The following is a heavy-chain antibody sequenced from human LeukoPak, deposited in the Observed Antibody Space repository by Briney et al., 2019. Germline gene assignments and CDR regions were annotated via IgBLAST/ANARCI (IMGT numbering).Heavy chain of an antibody. J-gene: IGHJ4*02. CDR3: ARAVRLVDIVATIGYYFDY. CDR1: GYTFTGYY. Sequence: ASVKVSCKASGYTFTGYYMHWVRQAPGQGLEWMGWMNPNSGNTGYAQKFQGRVTMTRNTSISTAYMELSSLRSEDTAVYYCARAVRLVDIVATIGYYFDYWGQGTLVTVSS. D-gene: IGHD5-12*01. V-gene: IGHV1-8*02. CDR2: MNPNSGNT.